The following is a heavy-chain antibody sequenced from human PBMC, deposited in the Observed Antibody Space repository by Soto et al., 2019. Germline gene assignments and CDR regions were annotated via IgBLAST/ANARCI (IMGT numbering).Heavy chain of an antibody. J-gene: IGHJ5*02. CDR3: ARENWFDP. CDR2: INPSGGST. Sequence: ASVKVSCKASGYTFTSYYIHWVRQAPGQGLEWMGVINPSGGSTTYAQKFQDRVTMTRDTSTSTVYMELSSLRSEDTAVYYCARENWFDPWGQGTLVTGS. V-gene: IGHV1-46*01. CDR1: GYTFTSYY.